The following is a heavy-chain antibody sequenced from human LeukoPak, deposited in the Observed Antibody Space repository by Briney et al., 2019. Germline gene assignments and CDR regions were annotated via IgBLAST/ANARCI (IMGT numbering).Heavy chain of an antibody. CDR1: GGSISSYY. V-gene: IGHV4-59*01. Sequence: SETLSLTCSVSGGSISSYYWSWIRQPPGKGLEWIGYIYYSGSTNYNPSLKSRVTISVDTSKNQFSLKLSSVTAADTAVYYCARDTGYSYGHDAFDIWGQGTMVTVSS. J-gene: IGHJ3*02. CDR2: IYYSGST. D-gene: IGHD5-18*01. CDR3: ARDTGYSYGHDAFDI.